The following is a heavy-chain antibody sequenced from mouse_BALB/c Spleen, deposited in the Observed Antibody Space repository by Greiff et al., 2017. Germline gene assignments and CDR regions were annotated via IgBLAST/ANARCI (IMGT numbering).Heavy chain of an antibody. Sequence: VMLVESGPGLVAPSQSLSITCTVSGFSLTGYGVNWVRQPPGKGLEWLGMIWGDGSTDYNSALKSRLSISKDNSKSQVFLKMNSLQTDDTARYYCARYGNYGEGDMDYWGQGTTVTVSS. CDR2: IWGDGST. CDR1: GFSLTGYG. V-gene: IGHV2-6-7*01. CDR3: ARYGNYGEGDMDY. D-gene: IGHD2-10*02. J-gene: IGHJ4*01.